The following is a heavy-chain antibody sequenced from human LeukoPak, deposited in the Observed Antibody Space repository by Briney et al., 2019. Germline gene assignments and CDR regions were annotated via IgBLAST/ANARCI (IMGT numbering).Heavy chain of an antibody. J-gene: IGHJ6*02. CDR1: GYTFTSYD. CDR2: IIPILGIA. CDR3: AIQVECYYYYGMDV. V-gene: IGHV1-69*04. Sequence: ASVKVSCKASGYTFTSYDINWVRQAPGQGLEWMGRIIPILGIANYAQKFQGRVTITADKSTSTAYMELGSLRSEDTAVYYCAIQVECYYYYGMDVWGQGTTVTVSS. D-gene: IGHD3-3*01.